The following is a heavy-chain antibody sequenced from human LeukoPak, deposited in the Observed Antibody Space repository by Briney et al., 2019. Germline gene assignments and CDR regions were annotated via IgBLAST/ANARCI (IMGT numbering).Heavy chain of an antibody. CDR3: ARAWIQLPLGAFDI. D-gene: IGHD5-18*01. V-gene: IGHV4-4*07. Sequence: SETLSLTCTVSGGSISNYYWTWIRQPAGKGLEWIGRIYTTGTTNYNPSLKSRVTMSVDTSENQFSLKLSSVTAADTAVYYCARAWIQLPLGAFDIWGQGTMVTVSS. J-gene: IGHJ3*02. CDR1: GGSISNYY. CDR2: IYTTGTT.